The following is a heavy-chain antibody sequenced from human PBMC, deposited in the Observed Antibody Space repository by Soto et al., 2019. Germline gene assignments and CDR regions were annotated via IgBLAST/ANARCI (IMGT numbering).Heavy chain of an antibody. CDR2: ISYDGSDK. CDR1: GFKYTDFA. CDR3: ARRAWDSYYAIDV. J-gene: IGHJ6*02. V-gene: IGHV3-30*09. D-gene: IGHD3-22*01. Sequence: VQLVEAGGGEVQPGRSLRLSCAASGFKYTDFALHLVRQDPGKGLEWVAIISYDGSDKYYAASVKGRFVISRDNPKNTLYLEMNSLRPEDTAVYFCARRAWDSYYAIDVWGQGTTVTVFS.